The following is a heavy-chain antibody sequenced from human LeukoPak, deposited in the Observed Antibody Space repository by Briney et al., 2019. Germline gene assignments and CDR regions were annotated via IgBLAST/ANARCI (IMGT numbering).Heavy chain of an antibody. Sequence: SETLSLTCTVSGGSISSSNYYWDWIRQPPGKGLEWIGSIYYSGSTYYNPSLKSRVTISVDTSKNQFSLKLSSVTAADTAVYYCARGITMIVVVNPYNWFDPWGQGTLVTVSS. CDR1: GGSISSSNYY. V-gene: IGHV4-39*07. CDR3: ARGITMIVVVNPYNWFDP. D-gene: IGHD3-22*01. J-gene: IGHJ5*02. CDR2: IYYSGST.